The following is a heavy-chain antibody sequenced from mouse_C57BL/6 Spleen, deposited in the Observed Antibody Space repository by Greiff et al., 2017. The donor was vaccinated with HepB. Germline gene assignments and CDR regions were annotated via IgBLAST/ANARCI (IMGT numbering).Heavy chain of an antibody. V-gene: IGHV1-9*01. CDR2: ILPGSGST. Sequence: VQLQQSGAELMKPGASVKLSCKATGYTFTGYWIEWVKQRPGHGLEWIGEILPGSGSTNYTEKFKGKATFTADTSSNTAYMQLSSLTTEDSAIYYCARIYAFYYFDYWGQGTTLTVSS. D-gene: IGHD2-3*01. CDR1: GYTFTGYW. J-gene: IGHJ2*01. CDR3: ARIYAFYYFDY.